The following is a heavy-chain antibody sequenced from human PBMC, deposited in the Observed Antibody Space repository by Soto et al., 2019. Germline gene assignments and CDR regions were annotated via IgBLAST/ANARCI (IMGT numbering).Heavy chain of an antibody. J-gene: IGHJ5*02. CDR1: GFTFSSYS. V-gene: IGHV3-21*01. CDR2: ISSLSSYI. Sequence: EVQLVESGGGLVKPGGSLRVSCVASGFTFSSYSMNWVRQAPGKGLEWVSSISSLSSYIYYADSVKGRFTISRDNAKNSLYLQMNSLRAEDTAIYYCVRGELWFDHWGQGTLVTVSS. D-gene: IGHD1-26*01. CDR3: VRGELWFDH.